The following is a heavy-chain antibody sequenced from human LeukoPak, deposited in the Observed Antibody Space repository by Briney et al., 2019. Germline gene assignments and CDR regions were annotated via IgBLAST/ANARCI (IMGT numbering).Heavy chain of an antibody. V-gene: IGHV3-48*02. J-gene: IGHJ3*02. D-gene: IGHD3-22*01. CDR2: ISSSSSTI. Sequence: GGSLRLSCVVSGFTFSSYSMNWVRQAPGKGLEWVSYISSSSSTIYHADSVKGRFTISRDNAKNSLYLQMNSLRDEDTAVYYCARDGAYYYDSSGYSGGGAFDIWGQGTMVTVSS. CDR3: ARDGAYYYDSSGYSGGGAFDI. CDR1: GFTFSSYS.